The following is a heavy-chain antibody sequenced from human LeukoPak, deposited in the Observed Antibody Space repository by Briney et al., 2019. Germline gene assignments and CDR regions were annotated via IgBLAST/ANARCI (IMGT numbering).Heavy chain of an antibody. J-gene: IGHJ5*02. CDR3: ASMGGSYEWFDP. CDR2: IYTSGST. CDR1: GGSISSYY. Sequence: SETLSPTCTVSGGSISSYYWSWIRQPAGKGLEWIGRIYTSGSTNYNPSLKSRVTMSVDTSKNQFSLKLSSVTAADTAVYYCASMGGSYEWFDPWGQGTLVTVSS. V-gene: IGHV4-4*07. D-gene: IGHD1-26*01.